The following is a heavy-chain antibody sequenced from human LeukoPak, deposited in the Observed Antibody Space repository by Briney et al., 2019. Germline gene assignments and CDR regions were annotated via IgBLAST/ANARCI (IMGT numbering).Heavy chain of an antibody. Sequence: GGSLRLSCEASGLTFTNTWLTWVRQSPGKGLEWVAGISDSGGSTNYADSVKGRFTISRDNPKNTLYLQMNSLRAEDTAVYFCAKRGVVIRVILVGFHKEAYYFDSWGQGALVTVSS. V-gene: IGHV3-23*01. CDR2: ISDSGGST. D-gene: IGHD3-22*01. CDR3: AKRGVVIRVILVGFHKEAYYFDS. J-gene: IGHJ4*02. CDR1: GLTFTNTW.